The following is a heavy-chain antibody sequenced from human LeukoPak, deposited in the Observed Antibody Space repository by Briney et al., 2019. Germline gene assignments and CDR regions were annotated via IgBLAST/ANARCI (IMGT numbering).Heavy chain of an antibody. V-gene: IGHV3-48*03. Sequence: GGSLRLSCTASTFTFSSYDINWFRQAPGRGLDWLSYISSSGITKYYADSVKGRFTISRDNARNSVYLQMNSLRAGDTAVYYCARDLVSGAYTFDFWGHGTMVTVSS. CDR3: ARDLVSGAYTFDF. CDR2: ISSSGITK. J-gene: IGHJ3*01. CDR1: TFTFSSYD. D-gene: IGHD3-16*01.